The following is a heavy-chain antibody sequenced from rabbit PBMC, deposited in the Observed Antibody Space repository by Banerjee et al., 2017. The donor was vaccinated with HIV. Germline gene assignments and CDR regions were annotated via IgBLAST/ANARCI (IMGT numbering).Heavy chain of an antibody. CDR3: ARTTSGGGFAYGFTRLDL. V-gene: IGHV1S40*01. J-gene: IGHJ3*01. CDR1: GFSFSSGYD. Sequence: QSLEESGGDLVKPGASLTLTCTASGFSFSSGYDMCWVRQAPGKGLEWIGCIYTGSGYTWFASWVNGRFTISKTSSTTVTLQMTILTAADTATYFCARTTSGGGFAYGFTRLDLWGPGTLVTVS. CDR2: IYTGSGYT. D-gene: IGHD1-1*01.